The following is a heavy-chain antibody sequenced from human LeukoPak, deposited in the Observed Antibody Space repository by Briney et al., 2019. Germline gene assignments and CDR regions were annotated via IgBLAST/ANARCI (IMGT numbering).Heavy chain of an antibody. J-gene: IGHJ4*02. Sequence: GGSLRLSCTVSGFTVSSNSMSWVRQAPGKGLEWVSFIYSGTIHYSDSVKGRFTISRDNSKNTLYLQMNSLRAEDTALYYCARDRSGGFGYFDYWGQGTLVTVSS. D-gene: IGHD1-26*01. CDR1: GFTVSSNS. CDR2: IYSGTI. V-gene: IGHV3-53*01. CDR3: ARDRSGGFGYFDY.